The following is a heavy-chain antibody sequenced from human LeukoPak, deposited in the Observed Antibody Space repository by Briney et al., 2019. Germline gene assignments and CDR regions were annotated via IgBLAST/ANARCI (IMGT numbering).Heavy chain of an antibody. CDR2: INSDGNNT. V-gene: IGHV3-74*01. CDR3: ARELRDAFDI. Sequence: GGSLRLSCAASGFSFRTHWMHWVRQASGTGLVWVSRINSDGNNTNYAESVKGRFTISRDNAKNSLYLQMNSLRAGDTAVYYCARELRDAFDIWGQGTMVTVSS. J-gene: IGHJ3*02. CDR1: GFSFRTHW. D-gene: IGHD4-17*01.